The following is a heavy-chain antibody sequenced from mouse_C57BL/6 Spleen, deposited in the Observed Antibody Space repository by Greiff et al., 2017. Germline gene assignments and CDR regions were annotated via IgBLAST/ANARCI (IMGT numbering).Heavy chain of an antibody. V-gene: IGHV14-1*01. CDR3: TTDITTVVAHWYFDV. CDR2: IDPEDGDT. D-gene: IGHD1-1*01. J-gene: IGHJ1*03. Sequence: VQLQQSGAELVRPGASVKLSCTASGFNIKDYYMHWVKQRPEQGLEWIGRIDPEDGDTEYAPKFQGKATMTADTSSNTAYLQLSSLTSEDTAVYYCTTDITTVVAHWYFDVWGTGTTVTVSS. CDR1: GFNIKDYY.